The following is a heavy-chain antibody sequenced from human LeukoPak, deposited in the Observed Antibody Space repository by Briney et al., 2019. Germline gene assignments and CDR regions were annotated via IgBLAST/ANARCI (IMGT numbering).Heavy chain of an antibody. Sequence: GGSLRLSCAASGFTFSSYWMSWVRQAPGKGLEWVANIKQDGSEKYYVDSVKGRFTISRDNAKNSLYLQMNSLRAEDTAVYYCARVVLPPSIAAATSWFDPWGQGTLVTVSS. CDR3: ARVVLPPSIAAATSWFDP. CDR2: IKQDGSEK. J-gene: IGHJ5*02. V-gene: IGHV3-7*01. CDR1: GFTFSSYW. D-gene: IGHD6-13*01.